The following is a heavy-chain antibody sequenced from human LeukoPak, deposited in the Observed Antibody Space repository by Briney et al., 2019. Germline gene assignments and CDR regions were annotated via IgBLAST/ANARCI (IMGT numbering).Heavy chain of an antibody. Sequence: SQTLSLTCTVSGGSITTGGYYWNWIRQHPGKGLEWIGYIYYSGSTYYNPSLKSRLTISVDTSKSQFSLRLSSVTAADTAVYYCARTSYSSMGAFDIWGQGSMVTVSS. CDR2: IYYSGST. V-gene: IGHV4-31*03. J-gene: IGHJ3*02. D-gene: IGHD6-13*01. CDR1: GGSITTGGYY. CDR3: ARTSYSSMGAFDI.